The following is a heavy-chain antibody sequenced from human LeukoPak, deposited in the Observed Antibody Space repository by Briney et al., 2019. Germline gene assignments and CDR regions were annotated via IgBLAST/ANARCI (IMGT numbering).Heavy chain of an antibody. V-gene: IGHV3-11*04. CDR2: ISSSGSTI. CDR3: AKDGKAGYYFDY. CDR1: GFTFSDYY. Sequence: GGSLRLSCAASGFTFSDYYMSWIRQAPGKGLEWVSYISSSGSTIYYADSVKGRFTISRDNSKNTLYLQMNSLRAEDTAVYYCAKDGKAGYYFDYWGQGTLVTVSS. J-gene: IGHJ4*02.